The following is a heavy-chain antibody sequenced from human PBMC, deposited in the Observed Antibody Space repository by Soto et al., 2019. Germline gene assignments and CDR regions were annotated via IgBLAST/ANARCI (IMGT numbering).Heavy chain of an antibody. CDR1: GSTFSNYG. CDR2: IWYDGSNK. CDR3: ARDGGSHGPSYFDS. V-gene: IGHV3-33*01. J-gene: IGHJ4*02. Sequence: VQLVESGGGVVQPGRSLRLSCVESGSTFSNYGMHWVRQAPGKGPEWVAVIWYDGSNKDYGESVKGRFTISRDNSKNTLYLDLNSLRSEDTAVYYCARDGGSHGPSYFDSWGQGSLVIVSS. D-gene: IGHD3-16*01.